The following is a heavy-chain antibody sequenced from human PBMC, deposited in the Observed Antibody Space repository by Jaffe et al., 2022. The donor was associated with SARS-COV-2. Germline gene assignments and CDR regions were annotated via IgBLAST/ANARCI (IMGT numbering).Heavy chain of an antibody. Sequence: EVQLVQSGAEVKKPGESLKISCKGSGYSFTSYWIGWVRQMPGKGLEWMGIIYPGDSDTRYSPSFQGQVTISADKSISTAYLQWSSLKASDTAMYYCARHKGTGTFMTTVTTGIDYWGQGTLVTVSS. CDR2: IYPGDSDT. J-gene: IGHJ4*02. D-gene: IGHD4-17*01. CDR3: ARHKGTGTFMTTVTTGIDY. V-gene: IGHV5-51*01. CDR1: GYSFTSYW.